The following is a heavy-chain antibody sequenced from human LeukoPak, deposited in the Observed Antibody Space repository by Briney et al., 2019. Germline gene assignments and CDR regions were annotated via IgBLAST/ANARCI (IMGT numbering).Heavy chain of an antibody. CDR1: GDSLSSTHW. J-gene: IGHJ6*02. V-gene: IGHV4-4*02. Sequence: PSGTLSLTCAVSGDSLSSTHWWTWVRQPPGKGLEWIGEIYHGGGTNYNPSLKSRVTISVDKSKNQFSLRLSSVTAADTAVYYCARDGDYGDYYCGMDVWGQGTTVTVSS. CDR2: IYHGGGT. CDR3: ARDGDYGDYYCGMDV. D-gene: IGHD4-17*01.